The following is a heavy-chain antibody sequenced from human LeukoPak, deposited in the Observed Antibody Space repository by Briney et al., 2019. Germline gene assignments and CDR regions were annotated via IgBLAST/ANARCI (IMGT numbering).Heavy chain of an antibody. D-gene: IGHD1-1*01. CDR2: ISASGSNI. V-gene: IGHV3-48*01. CDR3: ARVKGTYFDY. J-gene: IGHJ4*02. CDR1: GFPLSSYS. Sequence: GSLRLSCTVSGFPLSSYSMNWFRQAPGKGLEWVAYISASGSNIYYVDSVMGRFTVSRDNPKSSLLLQMNSPRAEDTAVYYCARVKGTYFDYWGQGALVTVSS.